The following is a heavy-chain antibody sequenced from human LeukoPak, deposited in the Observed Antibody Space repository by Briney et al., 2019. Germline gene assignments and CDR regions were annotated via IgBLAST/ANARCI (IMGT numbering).Heavy chain of an antibody. V-gene: IGHV1-18*01. Sequence: ASVKVSCKASGYTFTSYAISWVRRAPGQGLEWMGWISAYNGNTNYAQNIKGRVTMTTDTSTSTAYMELRSLRSDDTAVYYCARGSASSSGFDYWGQGTLVTVSS. CDR2: ISAYNGNT. CDR3: ARGSASSSGFDY. J-gene: IGHJ4*02. CDR1: GYTFTSYA. D-gene: IGHD6-19*01.